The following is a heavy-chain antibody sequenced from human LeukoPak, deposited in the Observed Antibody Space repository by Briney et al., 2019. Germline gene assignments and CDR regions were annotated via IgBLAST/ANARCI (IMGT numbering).Heavy chain of an antibody. D-gene: IGHD3-10*01. Sequence: PGGSLRLSCAASGFAFSNYAMSWVRQAPGKGLECVSSLSGGGDSRYYADSVMGRFTISRDNSKNTLYLQMNSLRAEDTAVYYCAKAVRSMVTGGGYFHSWGQGTLVTVSS. V-gene: IGHV3-23*01. CDR1: GFAFSNYA. CDR3: AKAVRSMVTGGGYFHS. J-gene: IGHJ4*02. CDR2: LSGGGDSR.